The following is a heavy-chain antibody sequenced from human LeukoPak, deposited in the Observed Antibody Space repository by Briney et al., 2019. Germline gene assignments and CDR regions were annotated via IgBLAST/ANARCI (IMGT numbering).Heavy chain of an antibody. CDR1: GYIFTNSS. CDR3: ARDGVRPLGY. CDR2: ISAYNGNT. J-gene: IGHJ4*02. D-gene: IGHD3-16*01. V-gene: IGHV1-18*01. Sequence: ASVKVSCKASGYIFTNSSISWVRQAPGQGLEWMGWISAYNGNTNYAQKFQGRVSMTTDTSTSTAYMELRSLRSDDTAIYYCARDGVRPLGYWGQGTLVTVS.